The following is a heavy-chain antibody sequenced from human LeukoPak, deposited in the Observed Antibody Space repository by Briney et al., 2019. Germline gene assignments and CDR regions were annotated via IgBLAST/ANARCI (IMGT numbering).Heavy chain of an antibody. J-gene: IGHJ4*02. Sequence: GASVKVSCKASGYTFTSYGISWVRQAPGQGLEWMGWISAYNGNTNYAQKLQGRVTMTTDTSTSTAYMELRSLRSDDTAVYYCARAVITFGGVIVYFDYWGQGTLVTVSP. CDR2: ISAYNGNT. CDR1: GYTFTSYG. D-gene: IGHD3-16*02. CDR3: ARAVITFGGVIVYFDY. V-gene: IGHV1-18*01.